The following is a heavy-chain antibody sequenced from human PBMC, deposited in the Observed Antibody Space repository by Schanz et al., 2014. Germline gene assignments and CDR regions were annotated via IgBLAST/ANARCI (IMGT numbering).Heavy chain of an antibody. CDR2: IKQDGSEK. D-gene: IGHD3-16*01. J-gene: IGHJ5*02. V-gene: IGHV3-7*01. CDR3: ASDYNYFETEAP. CDR1: GFTFSDAW. Sequence: EVQLVESGGALVRPGGSLRLSCAASGFTFSDAWMTWVRQAPGKGLEWVANIKQDGSEKYYVDSVKGRFTISRDNANNSLFLRMNSLRAEDTAVYYCASDYNYFETEAPWGQGTLVTVSS.